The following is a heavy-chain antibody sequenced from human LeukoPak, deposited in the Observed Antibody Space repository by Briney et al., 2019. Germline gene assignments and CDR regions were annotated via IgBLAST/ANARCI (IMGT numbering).Heavy chain of an antibody. CDR2: IYYSGST. J-gene: IGHJ3*02. CDR3: ARVWFGDPSGAFDI. V-gene: IGHV4-59*08. CDR1: GGSLNSYY. Sequence: PSETLSLTCTVSGGSLNSYYWSWIRQPPGKGLEWIGYIYYSGSTNYNPSLKSRVTISLGTSKNQFSLKLSSVTAVDTAVYYCARVWFGDPSGAFDIWGQGTMVTVSS. D-gene: IGHD3-10*01.